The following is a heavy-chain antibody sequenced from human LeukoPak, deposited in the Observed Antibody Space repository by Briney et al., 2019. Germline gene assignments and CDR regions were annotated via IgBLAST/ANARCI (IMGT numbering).Heavy chain of an antibody. D-gene: IGHD3-22*01. CDR1: GGSFSGYY. V-gene: IGHV4-34*01. Sequence: SETLSLTCAVYGGSFSGYYWSWIRQPPGKGLEWIREINHSGSTNYNPSLKSRVTISVDTSKNQFSLELSSVTAADTAVYYCACLTTADAFDIWGQGTMVTVSS. CDR3: ACLTTADAFDI. CDR2: INHSGST. J-gene: IGHJ3*02.